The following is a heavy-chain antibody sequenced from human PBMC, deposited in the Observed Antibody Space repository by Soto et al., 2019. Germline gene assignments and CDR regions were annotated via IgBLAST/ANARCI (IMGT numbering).Heavy chain of an antibody. Sequence: QVQLVESGGNMVQPGWSLTVSCAASGFTFNTFGMHWVRQAPGKGLEWVAVISYDGSDEYYADSVKGRFTISRDNSMNTLSLQMNSLSVDDTGVYYCARGPYYGSGTLDFWGQGTLVTVSS. D-gene: IGHD3-10*01. CDR3: ARGPYYGSGTLDF. CDR1: GFTFNTFG. CDR2: ISYDGSDE. V-gene: IGHV3-30*03. J-gene: IGHJ4*02.